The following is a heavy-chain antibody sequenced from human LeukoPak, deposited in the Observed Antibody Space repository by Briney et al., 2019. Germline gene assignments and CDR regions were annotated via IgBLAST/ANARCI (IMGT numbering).Heavy chain of an antibody. Sequence: LRLSCAASGFTFSSYAMSWVRQAPGKGLEWVSAISGSGGSTYYADSVKGRFTISRDNTKNSLYLQMNSLRAEDTAVYYCARAEAVAGTNFDYWGQGTLVTVSS. J-gene: IGHJ4*02. D-gene: IGHD6-19*01. CDR3: ARAEAVAGTNFDY. CDR1: GFTFSSYA. CDR2: ISGSGGST. V-gene: IGHV3-23*01.